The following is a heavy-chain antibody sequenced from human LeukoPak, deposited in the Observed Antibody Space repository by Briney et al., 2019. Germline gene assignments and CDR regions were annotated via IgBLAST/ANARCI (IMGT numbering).Heavy chain of an antibody. CDR1: GGSISSYY. CDR3: ARDLTRRDILTGYKKGDAFDI. J-gene: IGHJ3*02. CDR2: IYYSGST. V-gene: IGHV4-59*01. Sequence: SETLSLTCTVSGGSISSYYWSWIRQPPGKGLEWIGYIYYSGSTNYNPSLKSRVTISVDTSKNQFSLKLSSVTAADTAVYYCARDLTRRDILTGYKKGDAFDIWGQGTMVTVSS. D-gene: IGHD3-9*01.